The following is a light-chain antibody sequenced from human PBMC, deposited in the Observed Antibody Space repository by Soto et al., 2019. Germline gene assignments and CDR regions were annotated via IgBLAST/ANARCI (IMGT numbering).Light chain of an antibody. Sequence: DIQLTQSPSFLSASAGDRVTITCRASQGISTFLAWYQQKPGEAPKLLIYSASTLQSGVPSRFSGSGDGPDFTLTVSSLQPEDFATYYCQHLDSYPLFGPGTKVDLK. CDR2: SAS. CDR3: QHLDSYPL. J-gene: IGKJ3*01. V-gene: IGKV1-9*01. CDR1: QGISTF.